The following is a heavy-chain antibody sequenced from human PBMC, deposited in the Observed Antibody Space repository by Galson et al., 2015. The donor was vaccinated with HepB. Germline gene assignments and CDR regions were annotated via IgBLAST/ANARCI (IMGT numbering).Heavy chain of an antibody. CDR1: GYTFTSYA. D-gene: IGHD6-19*01. CDR3: ARDLGSGWYFHGRSTDYYYYGMDV. J-gene: IGHJ6*02. V-gene: IGHV1-3*01. Sequence: SVKVSCKASGYTFTSYAMHWVRQAPGQRLEWMGWINAGNGNTKYSQKFQGRVTITRDTSASTAYMELSSLRSEDTAVYYCARDLGSGWYFHGRSTDYYYYGMDVWGQGTTVTVSS. CDR2: INAGNGNT.